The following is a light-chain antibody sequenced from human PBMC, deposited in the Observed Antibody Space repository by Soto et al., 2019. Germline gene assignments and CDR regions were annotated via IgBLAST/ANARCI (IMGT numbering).Light chain of an antibody. V-gene: IGLV1-40*01. Sequence: QSVLTQLPSVSGAPGQRVTISCTGSSSNIGAGYNVHWYQQLPGTAPKLLIYGNNNRPSGVPDRFSGSKSGTSASLAITGLQADDEADYYCHSYDSSLSGSVFGGGTKLTVL. CDR3: HSYDSSLSGSV. CDR2: GNN. J-gene: IGLJ3*02. CDR1: SSNIGAGYN.